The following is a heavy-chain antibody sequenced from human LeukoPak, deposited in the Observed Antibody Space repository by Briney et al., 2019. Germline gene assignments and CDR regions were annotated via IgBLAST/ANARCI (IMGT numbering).Heavy chain of an antibody. CDR3: AMGPAMVNFDY. CDR2: IIPIFGTA. D-gene: IGHD5-18*01. V-gene: IGHV1-69*05. CDR1: GGTFSSYA. J-gene: IGHJ4*02. Sequence: ASVKASCKASGGTFSSYAISWVRQAPGQGLEWMGRIIPIFGTANYAQKFQGRVTITTDESTSTAYMELSSLRSEDTAVYYCAMGPAMVNFDYWGQGTLVTVSS.